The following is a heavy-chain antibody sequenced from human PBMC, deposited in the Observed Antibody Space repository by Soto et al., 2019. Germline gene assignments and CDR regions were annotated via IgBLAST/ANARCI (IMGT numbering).Heavy chain of an antibody. CDR3: ARGAPPWCGGSCSYSDY. D-gene: IGHD2-15*01. V-gene: IGHV1-69*13. CDR1: GGTFSSYA. CDR2: IIPIFGTA. Sequence: ASVKVSCKASGGTFSSYAISWVRQAPGQGFEWMGGIIPIFGTANYAQKFQGRVTITADESTSTAYMELSSLRSEDTAVYYCARGAPPWCGGSCSYSDYWGQGTLVTVSS. J-gene: IGHJ4*02.